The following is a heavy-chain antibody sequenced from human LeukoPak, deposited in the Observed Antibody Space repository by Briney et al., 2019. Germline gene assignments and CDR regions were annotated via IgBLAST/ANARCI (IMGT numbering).Heavy chain of an antibody. J-gene: IGHJ3*02. CDR3: ARHLPTMVRGVLNAFDI. CDR1: GASIRTYY. V-gene: IGHV4-59*08. D-gene: IGHD3-10*01. Sequence: SETLSLTCAVSGASIRTYYWSWVRQPPGKGLEWIGYIYYSGSTNYNPSLESRVTISVDTSKNQFSLKLSSVTAADTAVYYCARHLPTMVRGVLNAFDIWGQGTMVTVSS. CDR2: IYYSGST.